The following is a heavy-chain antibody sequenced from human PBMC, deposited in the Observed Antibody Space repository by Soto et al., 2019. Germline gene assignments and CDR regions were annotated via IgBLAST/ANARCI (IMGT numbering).Heavy chain of an antibody. CDR2: ISDSGGLT. Sequence: VQLLESGGDLVHPGGSLRLSCAASGFAFSSHPMGWVRQAPERGLEWVSGISDSGGLTYNADSVKGRFTISRDNSKNTLYLQMNSLRAEDTALYYCARRAFGSSRSFDIWGQGTMVTVSS. CDR3: ARRAFGSSRSFDI. V-gene: IGHV3-23*01. CDR1: GFAFSSHP. D-gene: IGHD6-6*01. J-gene: IGHJ3*02.